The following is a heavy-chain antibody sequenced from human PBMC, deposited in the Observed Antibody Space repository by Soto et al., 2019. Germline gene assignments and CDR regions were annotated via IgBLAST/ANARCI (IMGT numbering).Heavy chain of an antibody. D-gene: IGHD2-15*01. Sequence: QPGGSLRLSCAASGFTFSSYEMNWVRQAPGKGLEWVSYISSSGSTIYYADSVKGRFTISRDNAKNSLYLQMNSLRAEDTAVYYCARDPILFRDCSGGSCYYESWYYYYGMDVWGQGTTGTVSS. J-gene: IGHJ6*02. CDR3: ARDPILFRDCSGGSCYYESWYYYYGMDV. CDR2: ISSSGSTI. V-gene: IGHV3-48*03. CDR1: GFTFSSYE.